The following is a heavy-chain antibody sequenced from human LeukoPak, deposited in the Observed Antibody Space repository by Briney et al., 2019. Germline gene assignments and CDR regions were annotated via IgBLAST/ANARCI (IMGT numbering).Heavy chain of an antibody. CDR3: ARELGYGDYVYYYGMDV. CDR1: GYTFTSYY. V-gene: IGHV1-46*01. Sequence: VSVKVSCKASGYTFTSYYMHWVRQAPGQGLEWMGIINPRGGSTSYAQKFQGRVTMTRDTSTSTVYMELSSLRSEDTAVYYCARELGYGDYVYYYGMDVRGQGTTVTVSS. CDR2: INPRGGST. D-gene: IGHD4-17*01. J-gene: IGHJ6*02.